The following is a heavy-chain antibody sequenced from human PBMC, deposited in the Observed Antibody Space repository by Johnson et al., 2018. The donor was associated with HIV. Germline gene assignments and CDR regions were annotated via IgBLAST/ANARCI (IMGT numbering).Heavy chain of an antibody. CDR2: IDSRGIII. J-gene: IGHJ3*02. D-gene: IGHD2-15*01. V-gene: IGHV3-11*04. CDR3: ARSRDCSGCSCPDGFEI. Sequence: QVQLVESGGGLVKPGGSLRLSCLASGFTFSDYYMTWIRQAPGKGLEWVSYIDSRGIIIYSAVSVQGLFTISRDNAKHSFYLQMHSLSAEDAAVYYCARSRDCSGCSCPDGFEIWGQGTKVIVSS. CDR1: GFTFSDYY.